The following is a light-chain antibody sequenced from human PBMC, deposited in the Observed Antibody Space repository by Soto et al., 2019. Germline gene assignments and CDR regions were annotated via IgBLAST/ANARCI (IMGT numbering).Light chain of an antibody. CDR3: AAWDDSLGAVV. Sequence: QSVLTQPPSASATPGQSVTIYCSGSSSNLGNNNAYWYQHVPGTAPKLIIHHNPLRPSCVAERFSGSKSGTSAALAISGLKADDESDYYRAAWDDSLGAVVFGGGTKLTVL. J-gene: IGLJ2*01. CDR1: SSNLGNNN. V-gene: IGLV1-47*02. CDR2: HNP.